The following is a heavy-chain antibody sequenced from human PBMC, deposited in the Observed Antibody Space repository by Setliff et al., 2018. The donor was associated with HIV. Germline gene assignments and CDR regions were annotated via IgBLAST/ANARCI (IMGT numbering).Heavy chain of an antibody. CDR2: IYYSGRA. CDR3: ASPSDQTAGGFDI. V-gene: IGHV4-39*07. CDR1: GASISIGGYY. D-gene: IGHD2-15*01. J-gene: IGHJ3*02. Sequence: SETLSLTCTVSGASISIGGYYWGWIRQPPGKGLEWIGTIYYSGRASYNPSLKSRVTISVDTSKNQFSLKLSSVTAADTAVYYCASPSDQTAGGFDIWGQGTMVTV.